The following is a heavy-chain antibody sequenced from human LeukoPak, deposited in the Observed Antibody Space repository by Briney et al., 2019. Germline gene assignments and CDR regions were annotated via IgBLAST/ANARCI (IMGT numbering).Heavy chain of an antibody. D-gene: IGHD3-10*01. CDR2: IIPILGIA. V-gene: IGHV1-69*04. CDR1: GGTFSSYA. Sequence: SVKVSCKASGGTFSSYAISWVRQAPGQGLEWMGRIIPILGIANYAQKLQGRVTMTTDTSTSTAYMELRSLRSDNTAVYYCARDIFTMVRGAPTYWGQGTLVTVSS. J-gene: IGHJ4*02. CDR3: ARDIFTMVRGAPTY.